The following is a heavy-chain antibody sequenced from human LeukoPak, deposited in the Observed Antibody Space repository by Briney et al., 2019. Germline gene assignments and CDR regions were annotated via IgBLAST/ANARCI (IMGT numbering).Heavy chain of an antibody. V-gene: IGHV3-9*01. CDR1: GSTFDDYA. CDR3: AKEPNKYSGYDYFDY. Sequence: GGSLRLSCAASGSTFDDYAMHWVRLAPGKGLEWVSGISWNNDNIHYADSVKGRFTISRDNTKNSLYLQMNSLRVEDTALYYCAKEPNKYSGYDYFDYWGQGTLVTVSS. J-gene: IGHJ4*02. CDR2: ISWNNDNI. D-gene: IGHD5-12*01.